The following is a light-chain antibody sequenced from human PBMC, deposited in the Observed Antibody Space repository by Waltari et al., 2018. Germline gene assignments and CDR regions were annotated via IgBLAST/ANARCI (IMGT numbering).Light chain of an antibody. CDR2: EVT. CDR1: SSDIGRYNL. J-gene: IGLJ2*01. V-gene: IGLV2-23*02. Sequence: QSALTQPASVSGPPGQSITISCTGTSSDIGRYNLLPWYQQHPGKAPKLLLYEVTERHSGVFNRFSGSKSGNTASLTISGLQAEDEADYYCCSYAGARGLIFGGGTKVTVL. CDR3: CSYAGARGLI.